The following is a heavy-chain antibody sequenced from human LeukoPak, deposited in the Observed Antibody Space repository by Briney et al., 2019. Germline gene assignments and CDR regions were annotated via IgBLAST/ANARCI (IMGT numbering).Heavy chain of an antibody. CDR1: GGSISSSSYY. CDR3: ARLSYCSSTSCYGVDY. Sequence: SETLSLTCTVSGGSISSSSYYWGWIRQPPGKGLERIGSIYYSGSTYYNPSLKSRVTISVDTSKNQFSLKLSSVTAADTAVYYCARLSYCSSTSCYGVDYWGQGTLVTVSS. CDR2: IYYSGST. J-gene: IGHJ4*02. D-gene: IGHD2-2*01. V-gene: IGHV4-39*01.